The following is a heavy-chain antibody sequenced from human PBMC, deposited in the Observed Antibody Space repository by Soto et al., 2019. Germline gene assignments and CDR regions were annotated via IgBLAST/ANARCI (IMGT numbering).Heavy chain of an antibody. CDR1: GGSVSSGSYY. Sequence: PSETLSLTCTVSGGSVSSGSYYWSWIRQPPGKGLEWIGYIYYSGSTNYNPSLKSRVTISVDTSKNQFSLKLSSVTAADTAVYYCARIDSDCGGDCRDFDYWGQGTLVTVSS. V-gene: IGHV4-61*01. J-gene: IGHJ4*02. D-gene: IGHD2-21*02. CDR3: ARIDSDCGGDCRDFDY. CDR2: IYYSGST.